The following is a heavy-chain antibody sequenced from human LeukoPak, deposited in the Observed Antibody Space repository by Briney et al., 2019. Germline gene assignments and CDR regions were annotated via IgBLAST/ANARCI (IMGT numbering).Heavy chain of an antibody. J-gene: IGHJ4*02. CDR2: IMSSTSYI. CDR3: ARESDFWSGYPSDY. V-gene: IGHV3-21*01. Sequence: GGSLRLSCAASGFTFSSYSMNWVRQAPGKGLEWVSSIMSSTSYIHYADSVKGRFTISRDNAKNSLYLQMNSLRAEDTAVYYCARESDFWSGYPSDYWGQGTQVTVSS. D-gene: IGHD3-3*01. CDR1: GFTFSSYS.